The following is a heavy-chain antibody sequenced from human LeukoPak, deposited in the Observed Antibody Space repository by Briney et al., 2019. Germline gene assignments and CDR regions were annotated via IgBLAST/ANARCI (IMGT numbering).Heavy chain of an antibody. D-gene: IGHD3-3*01. V-gene: IGHV3-21*01. J-gene: IGHJ3*02. CDR2: ISSSSSYI. CDR1: GFTFSSYS. Sequence: GGSLRLSCAASGFTFSSYSMNWVRQAPGKGLEWVSSISSSSSYIYYAGSVKGRFTISRDNAKNSLYLQMNSLRAEDTAVYYCARGPAARDLSGYYAFDIWGQGTMVTVSS. CDR3: ARGPAARDLSGYYAFDI.